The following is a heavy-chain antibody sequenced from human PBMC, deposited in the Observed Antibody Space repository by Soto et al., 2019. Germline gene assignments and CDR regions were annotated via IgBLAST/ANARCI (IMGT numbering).Heavy chain of an antibody. CDR1: GFMFSSFG. D-gene: IGHD4-4*01. CDR2: ISYDGTYQ. Sequence: GSLRLSCAASGFMFSSFGIHWVRQAPGKGLEWVAVISYDGTYQYYADSVKGRFTISRDNSGNSVAPQMNSLRPEDTAVYYCAKQHSDLVIGAFDVWGPGAVVTVSS. V-gene: IGHV3-30*18. CDR3: AKQHSDLVIGAFDV. J-gene: IGHJ3*01.